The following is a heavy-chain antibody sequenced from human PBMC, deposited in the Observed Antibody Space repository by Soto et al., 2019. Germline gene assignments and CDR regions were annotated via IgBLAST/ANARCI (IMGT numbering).Heavy chain of an antibody. J-gene: IGHJ6*02. V-gene: IGHV1-69*01. CDR1: GYTFTGYY. CDR2: IIPILTTP. D-gene: IGHD2-8*02. Sequence: SVKGSCEASGYTFTGYYMHWVRQAPGQGPEWIGGIIPILTTPNYAQKFQGRVTIVADESTTTVYMELSSLKFEDTAVYYCATSVGIAPTGEDGMDVWGQGTSVTVSS. CDR3: ATSVGIAPTGEDGMDV.